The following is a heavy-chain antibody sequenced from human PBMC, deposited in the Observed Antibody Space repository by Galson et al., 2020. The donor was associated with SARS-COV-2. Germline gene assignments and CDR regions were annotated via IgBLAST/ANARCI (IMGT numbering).Heavy chain of an antibody. J-gene: IGHJ4*02. CDR3: VKSEPSGGPVYGASYYFDF. D-gene: IGHD4-17*01. CDR1: GYTFHNCL. Sequence: AGSLRLSCAASGYTFHNCLMNCVRQPPARRLEWVASDSADEGSLYIADSVQGRFTISRDNSKNTLSLHLNILRVDDTAVYFCVKSEPSGGPVYGASYYFDFWGQGALVTVSS. V-gene: IGHV3-23*01. CDR2: DSADEGSL.